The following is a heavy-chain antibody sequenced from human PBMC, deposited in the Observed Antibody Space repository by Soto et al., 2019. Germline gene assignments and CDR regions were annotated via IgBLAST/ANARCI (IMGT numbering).Heavy chain of an antibody. V-gene: IGHV1-8*01. CDR3: ARGRMCAAKFSNPRAYSYGFDP. CDR2: MNPYSGDT. J-gene: IGHJ5*02. D-gene: IGHD3-22*01. Sequence: GASGKVPCKTSVYTCSTHDIIRVRLASGQGLEWLGWMNPYSGDTGYGRKFLGRVTLTRNSSTGTAYMELTSLRSDVWAIYYCARGRMCAAKFSNPRAYSYGFDPWGQGTLVTVSS. CDR1: VYTCSTHD.